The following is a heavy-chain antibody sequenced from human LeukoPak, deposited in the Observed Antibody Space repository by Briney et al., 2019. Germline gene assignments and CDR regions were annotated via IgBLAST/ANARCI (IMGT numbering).Heavy chain of an antibody. J-gene: IGHJ4*02. D-gene: IGHD5-12*01. V-gene: IGHV3-30*18. Sequence: GRSLRLSCAASGFTFSSYGMHWVRQAPGKGLEWVAVISYDGSNKYYADSVKGRFTISRDNSKNTLYLQMNSLRAEDTAVYYCAKHRQKVATKGPFDYWGQGTLVTVPS. CDR2: ISYDGSNK. CDR1: GFTFSSYG. CDR3: AKHRQKVATKGPFDY.